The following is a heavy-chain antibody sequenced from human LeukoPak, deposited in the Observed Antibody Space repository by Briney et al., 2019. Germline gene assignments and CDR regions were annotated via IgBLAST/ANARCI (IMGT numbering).Heavy chain of an antibody. CDR1: GFIFSSYW. CDR2: IKQDGSET. Sequence: HPGGSLRLSCAASGFIFSSYWMSWVRQAPGKGLEGVAYIKQDGSETYYVDSVKGRFTIFRDNAKNSLYLQMNSLRAEDTAVYYCARRDRASAGYYYSYYYTDVWGKGTTVTVSS. V-gene: IGHV3-7*01. CDR3: ARRDRASAGYYYSYYYTDV. D-gene: IGHD6-13*01. J-gene: IGHJ6*03.